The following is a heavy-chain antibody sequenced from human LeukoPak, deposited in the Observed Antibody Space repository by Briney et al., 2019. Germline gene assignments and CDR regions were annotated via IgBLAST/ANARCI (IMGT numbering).Heavy chain of an antibody. CDR2: IYYSGST. J-gene: IGHJ6*03. Sequence: TSETLSLTCTVSGGSISSSSYYWGWIRQPPGKGLEWIGSIYYSGSTYYNPSLKSRVTISVDTSKNQFSLKLSSVTAADTAVYYCARVAYGSGSYTAYYYYYYMDVWGKGTTVTISS. CDR1: GGSISSSSYY. D-gene: IGHD3-10*01. CDR3: ARVAYGSGSYTAYYYYYYMDV. V-gene: IGHV4-39*07.